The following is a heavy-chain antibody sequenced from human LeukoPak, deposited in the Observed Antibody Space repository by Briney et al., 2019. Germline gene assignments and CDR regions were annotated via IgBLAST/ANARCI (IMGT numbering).Heavy chain of an antibody. CDR3: ARRFTMVRGVIIDDFAFDI. CDR1: GFTVSSNY. D-gene: IGHD3-10*01. Sequence: PGGSLRLSCAASGFTVSSNYMSWVRQAPGKGLEWVSVIYSGGSTYCADSVKGRFTISRDNSKNTLYLQMNSLRAEDTAVYYCARRFTMVRGVIIDDFAFDIWGQGTMVTVSS. J-gene: IGHJ3*02. CDR2: IYSGGST. V-gene: IGHV3-66*04.